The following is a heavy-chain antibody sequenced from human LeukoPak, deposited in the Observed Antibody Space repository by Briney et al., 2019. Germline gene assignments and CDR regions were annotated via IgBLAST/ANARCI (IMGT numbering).Heavy chain of an antibody. CDR1: GGSISSYY. J-gene: IGHJ4*02. V-gene: IGHV4-59*12. D-gene: IGHD3-9*01. CDR3: ARRTTYDILTGALRFDY. Sequence: SETLSLTCTVSGGSISSYYWSWIRQPPGKGLEWIGYIYYSGSTNYNPSLKSRVTISVDTSKNQFSLKLSSVTAADTAVYYCARRTTYDILTGALRFDYWGQGTLVTVSS. CDR2: IYYSGST.